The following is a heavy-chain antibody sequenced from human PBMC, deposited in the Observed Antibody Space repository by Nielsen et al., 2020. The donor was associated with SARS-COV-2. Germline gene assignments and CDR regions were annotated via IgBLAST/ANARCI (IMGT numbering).Heavy chain of an antibody. CDR1: GFTFSSYA. D-gene: IGHD2-2*01. CDR2: ISGGGSST. V-gene: IGHV3-23*01. Sequence: GSLRLSCVASGFTFSSYAMSWVRQAPGKGLEWVSAISGGGSSTYYADSVKGRFTISRDNSRNTLYLQMNSLRADDTAVYYCAKDYRRAVVAPAADYWGQGTLVTVSS. CDR3: AKDYRRAVVAPAADY. J-gene: IGHJ4*02.